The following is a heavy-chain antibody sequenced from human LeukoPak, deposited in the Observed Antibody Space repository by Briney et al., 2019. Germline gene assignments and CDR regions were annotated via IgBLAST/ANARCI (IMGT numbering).Heavy chain of an antibody. CDR2: INTNTGNP. J-gene: IGHJ4*02. CDR3: ARLCRSGTCQTSY. D-gene: IGHD6-19*01. Sequence: ASVKVSCKASGYTFTNYGMNWARQAPGQGLEWMGWINTNTGNPDYAQGFTGRFVFSLDTSVSTAYLQISSLKAEDTAVYYCARLCRSGTCQTSYWGQGTLVTVSS. CDR1: GYTFTNYG. V-gene: IGHV7-4-1*02.